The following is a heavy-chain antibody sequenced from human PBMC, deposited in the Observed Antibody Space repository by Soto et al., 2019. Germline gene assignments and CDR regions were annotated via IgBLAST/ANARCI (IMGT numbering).Heavy chain of an antibody. CDR3: ARDPPPRGYYFDY. J-gene: IGHJ4*02. CDR1: GVTLSSYA. Sequence: XGSLRLSCAASGVTLSSYAMHWVRQAPGKGLEWVAVISYDGSNKYYADSVKGRFTISRDNSKNTLYLQMNSLRAEDTAVYYCARDPPPRGYYFDYWGQGTLVTVSS. CDR2: ISYDGSNK. V-gene: IGHV3-30-3*01.